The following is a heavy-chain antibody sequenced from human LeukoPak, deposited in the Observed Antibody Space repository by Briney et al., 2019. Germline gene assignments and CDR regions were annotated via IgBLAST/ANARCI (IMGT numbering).Heavy chain of an antibody. V-gene: IGHV3-30*02. D-gene: IGHD3-10*01. J-gene: IGHJ6*02. CDR3: AKDWRSSWFGDHYGMDV. CDR1: GFTFSSYG. Sequence: PGGSLRLSCAASGFTFSSYGMHWVRQAPGKGLEWVAFMRYDGSNKYYADSVKGRFTISRDNSKNTLYLQMNSLRAEDTAVYYCAKDWRSSWFGDHYGMDVWGQGTTVTVSS. CDR2: MRYDGSNK.